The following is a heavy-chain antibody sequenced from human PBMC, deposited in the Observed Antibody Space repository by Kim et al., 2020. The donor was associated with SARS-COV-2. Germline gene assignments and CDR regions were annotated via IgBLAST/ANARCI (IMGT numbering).Heavy chain of an antibody. D-gene: IGHD3-3*01. V-gene: IGHV3-23*01. CDR3: AKDRVTSVLRFLEWFPDFDY. J-gene: IGHJ4*02. Sequence: RVTIARDKSKNTLYLQMNSLRAEDTAVYYCAKDRVTSVLRFLEWFPDFDYWGQGTLVTVSS.